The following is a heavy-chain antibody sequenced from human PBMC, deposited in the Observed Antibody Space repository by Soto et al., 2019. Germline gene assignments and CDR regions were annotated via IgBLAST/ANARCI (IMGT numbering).Heavy chain of an antibody. J-gene: IGHJ5*02. Sequence: EVQLVESGGGLVQPGGSLKLSCTASGFTFSDSPMHWVRQSSGKGLEWVGRIRSKADSYATAYGASVKGRFTISRDDSKNTAYMHMNSLKTEDAQVYYCSRHSPEDLRRTWGQGKMVTVSS. CDR3: SRHSPEDLRRT. CDR2: IRSKADSYAT. V-gene: IGHV3-73*02. D-gene: IGHD2-15*01. CDR1: GFTFSDSP.